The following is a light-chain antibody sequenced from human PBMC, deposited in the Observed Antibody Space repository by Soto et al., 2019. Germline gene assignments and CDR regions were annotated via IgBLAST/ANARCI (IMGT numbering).Light chain of an antibody. J-gene: IGKJ1*01. CDR2: LTS. Sequence: EIVLTPSPATLSPCPGDRVTLSCRASQPVNTRLAWYQHKPGQAPRLLIYLTSNRAAGIPARFSGSGSETDFTLTISDVEPEDFAVNYCQQYGTSPWTFGQGTKVDI. CDR1: QPVNTR. V-gene: IGKV3D-11*03. CDR3: QQYGTSPWT.